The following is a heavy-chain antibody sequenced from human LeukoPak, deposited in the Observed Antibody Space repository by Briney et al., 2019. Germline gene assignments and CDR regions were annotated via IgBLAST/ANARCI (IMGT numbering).Heavy chain of an antibody. D-gene: IGHD3-9*01. J-gene: IGHJ6*02. CDR2: INPNSGGT. Sequence: ASVKVSCKASGYTFTGYYMHWMRQAPGQGLEWMGWINPNSGGTNYAQKFQGRVTMTRDTSISTAYMELSRLRSDDTAVYYCARSALVFWSPYYYYGMDVWGQGTTVTVSS. V-gene: IGHV1-2*02. CDR3: ARSALVFWSPYYYYGMDV. CDR1: GYTFTGYY.